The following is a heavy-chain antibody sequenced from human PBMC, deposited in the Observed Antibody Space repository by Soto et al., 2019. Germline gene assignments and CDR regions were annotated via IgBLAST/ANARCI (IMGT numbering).Heavy chain of an antibody. J-gene: IGHJ5*02. CDR1: GFSLTTSGVG. CDR2: IYWDDDK. D-gene: IGHD5-12*01. CDR3: ARSIVATPLLSAS. V-gene: IGHV2-5*02. Sequence: QITLKESGPTLVKPTQTLTLTCTFSGFSLTTSGVGVNWFRQPPGKALEWLALIYWDDDKRYSPSLKNRLTIPMDTSKNQVVLTTTYMDPIDTATYFFARSIVATPLLSASWGPGTLVTLAS.